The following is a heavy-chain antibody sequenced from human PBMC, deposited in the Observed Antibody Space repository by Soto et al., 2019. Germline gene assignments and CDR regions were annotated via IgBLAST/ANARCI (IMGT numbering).Heavy chain of an antibody. CDR1: GFTFSSYS. CDR3: ASPITIFGVVTPQDYYYYGMDV. J-gene: IGHJ6*02. D-gene: IGHD3-3*01. V-gene: IGHV3-48*02. Sequence: EVQLVESGGGLVQPGGSLRLSCAASGFTFSSYSMNWVRQAPGKGLEWVSYISSSSSTIYYADSVKGRFTISRDNAKTSLYLQMNSLRDEDTAVYYCASPITIFGVVTPQDYYYYGMDVWGQGTTVTVSS. CDR2: ISSSSSTI.